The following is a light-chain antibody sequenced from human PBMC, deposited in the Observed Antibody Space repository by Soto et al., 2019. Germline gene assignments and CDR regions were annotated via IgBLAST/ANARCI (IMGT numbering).Light chain of an antibody. J-gene: IGLJ2*01. CDR1: SSDVGSYNL. CDR2: EVS. CDR3: CSYAGSSTSVV. Sequence: QPVLTQPASVSGSPGQSITISCTGTSSDVGSYNLVSWYQQYPGKAPKLMIYEVSKRPSGVSNRFSGSKSGNTASLTISGLQAEDEADYYCCSYAGSSTSVVFGGGTKVTVL. V-gene: IGLV2-23*02.